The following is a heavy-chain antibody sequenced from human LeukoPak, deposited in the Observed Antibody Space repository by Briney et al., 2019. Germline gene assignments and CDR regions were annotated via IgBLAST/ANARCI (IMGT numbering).Heavy chain of an antibody. CDR2: IYHSGST. V-gene: IGHV4-38-2*02. D-gene: IGHD1-7*01. CDR3: ARGNYGVYFDY. Sequence: PSETLSLTCTVSGYSISSVYYWGWIRQPPGKGLEWIGSIYHSGSTYYNPSLKSRVTILVDTSKNQFSLKLSSVTAADTAVYYCARGNYGVYFDYWGQGTLVTVSS. J-gene: IGHJ4*02. CDR1: GYSISSVYY.